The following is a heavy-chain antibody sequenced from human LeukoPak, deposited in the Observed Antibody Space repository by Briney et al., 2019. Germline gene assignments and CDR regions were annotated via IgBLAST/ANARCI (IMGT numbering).Heavy chain of an antibody. CDR3: ARQTGSGLFILP. V-gene: IGHV4-39*01. Sequence: SETLSLTCTVSGVSISSSNSYWGWIRQPPVKGLEWIGSIYYSRNTYYNASLKSQVSISIDTSKNRFSLKLTSVTAADTAVYYCARQTGSGLFILPGGQGTLVTVSS. CDR1: GVSISSSNSY. CDR2: IYYSRNT. D-gene: IGHD3/OR15-3a*01. J-gene: IGHJ4*02.